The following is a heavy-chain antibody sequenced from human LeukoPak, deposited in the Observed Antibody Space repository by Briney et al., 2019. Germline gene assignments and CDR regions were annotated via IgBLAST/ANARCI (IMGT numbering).Heavy chain of an antibody. CDR1: GFTFGPYT. Sequence: PGGSLRLSCAASGFTFGPYTMNWVRQAPGKGLEWVSYISSSSDTIYYADSVKGRFTISRDNSKNTLYLQMNSLRAEDTAVYYCAKNPDSNYVRPPDYWGQGTLVTVSS. D-gene: IGHD4-11*01. V-gene: IGHV3-48*01. CDR3: AKNPDSNYVRPPDY. CDR2: ISSSSDTI. J-gene: IGHJ4*02.